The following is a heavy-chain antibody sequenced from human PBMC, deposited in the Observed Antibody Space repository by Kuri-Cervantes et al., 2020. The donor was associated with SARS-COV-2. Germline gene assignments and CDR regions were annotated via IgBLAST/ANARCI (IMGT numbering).Heavy chain of an antibody. D-gene: IGHD3-3*01. J-gene: IGHJ4*02. V-gene: IGHV4-39*01. CDR2: IYYSGST. CDR1: GGSISSSSYY. Sequence: ESLKISCTVSGGSISSSSYYWGWIRQPPGKGLEWIGSIYYSGSTYYNPSLKSRVTISVDTSKNQFSLKLSSVTAADTAVYYCARLVPYYDFWSGSYYSDYWGQGTLVTVSS. CDR3: ARLVPYYDFWSGSYYSDY.